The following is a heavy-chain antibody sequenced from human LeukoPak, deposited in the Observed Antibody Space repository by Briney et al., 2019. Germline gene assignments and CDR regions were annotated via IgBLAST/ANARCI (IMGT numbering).Heavy chain of an antibody. Sequence: SETLSLTCTVSGGSISSSSYYWGWIRQPPGKGLEWIGSIYYSGNTYYNPSLKSRVTISVDTSKNQFSLELNSVTAADTAVYYCARHATVTSFTFAHWGQGTLVTVSS. CDR2: IYYSGNT. D-gene: IGHD4-17*01. CDR3: ARHATVTSFTFAH. CDR1: GGSISSSSYY. V-gene: IGHV4-39*01. J-gene: IGHJ4*02.